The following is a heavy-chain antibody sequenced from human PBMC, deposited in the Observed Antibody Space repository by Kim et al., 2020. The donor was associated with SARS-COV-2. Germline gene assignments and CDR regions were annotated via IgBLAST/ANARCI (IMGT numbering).Heavy chain of an antibody. CDR3: AKDHSSSWYGWFDP. CDR1: GFTFGDYA. CDR2: ISWNSGSI. J-gene: IGHJ5*02. D-gene: IGHD6-13*01. V-gene: IGHV3-9*01. Sequence: GGSLRLSCAASGFTFGDYAMHWVRQAPGKGLEWVSGISWNSGSIGYADSVKGRFTISRDNAKNSLYLQMNSLRAEDTALYYCAKDHSSSWYGWFDPWGQGTLVTVSS.